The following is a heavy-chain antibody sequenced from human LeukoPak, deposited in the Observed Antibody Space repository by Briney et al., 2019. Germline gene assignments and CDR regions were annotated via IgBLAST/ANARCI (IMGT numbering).Heavy chain of an antibody. Sequence: SETLSLTCAVSGGSISSGGYSWSWIRQPPGKGLEWIGYIYHSGGTYYNPSLKSRVTISVDRSKNQFSLKLSSVAAADTAVYYCARNRNDFWSGGYYYYGMDVWGQGTTVTVSS. CDR1: GGSISSGGYS. CDR2: IYHSGGT. D-gene: IGHD3-3*01. V-gene: IGHV4-30-2*01. CDR3: ARNRNDFWSGGYYYYGMDV. J-gene: IGHJ6*02.